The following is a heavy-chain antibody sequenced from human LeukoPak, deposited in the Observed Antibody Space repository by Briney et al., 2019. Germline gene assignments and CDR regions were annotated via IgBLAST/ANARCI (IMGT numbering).Heavy chain of an antibody. CDR1: GFTFSSYG. CDR3: AKGGAYSGYDKFVY. Sequence: GGSLRLSCAASGFTFSSYGMSWVRQAPGMGLEWVSAISGSGGSTYYADSVKGRFTISRANSKNTLYLQMNSLRVEDTAVYYCAKGGAYSGYDKFVYWGQGTLVTVSS. J-gene: IGHJ4*02. V-gene: IGHV3-23*01. D-gene: IGHD5-12*01. CDR2: ISGSGGST.